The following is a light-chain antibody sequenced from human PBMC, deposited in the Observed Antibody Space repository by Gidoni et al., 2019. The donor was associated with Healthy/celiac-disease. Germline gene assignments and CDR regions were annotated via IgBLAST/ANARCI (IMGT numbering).Light chain of an antibody. CDR1: QSVSSSY. V-gene: IGKV3-20*01. Sequence: EIVLTPSPGTLSLSPGERATLSCRASQSVSSSYLAWYQQKPGQAPRLLIYGASSRATGIPDRFSGSGSGTDFTLTISRLEPEDFAVYYCQQYGSSPSCSFXQXTKLEIK. CDR2: GAS. CDR3: QQYGSSPSCS. J-gene: IGKJ2*04.